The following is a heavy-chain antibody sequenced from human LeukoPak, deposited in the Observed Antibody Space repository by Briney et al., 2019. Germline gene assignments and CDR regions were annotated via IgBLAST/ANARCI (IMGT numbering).Heavy chain of an antibody. V-gene: IGHV1-8*03. J-gene: IGHJ6*03. CDR1: GYTFTSYD. CDR3: ARGGCSSTSCYSFYYYMDV. CDR2: MNPNSGNT. D-gene: IGHD2-2*01. Sequence: ASVKVSCKASGYTFTSYDINWVRQATGQGLEWMGWMNPNSGNTGYAQKFQGRVTITRNTSISTAYMELSSLRSEDTAVYYCARGGCSSTSCYSFYYYMDVWAKGPRSPSP.